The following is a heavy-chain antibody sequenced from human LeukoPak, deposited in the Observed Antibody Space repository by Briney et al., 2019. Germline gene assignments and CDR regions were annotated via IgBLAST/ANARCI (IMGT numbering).Heavy chain of an antibody. D-gene: IGHD1-26*01. J-gene: IGHJ4*02. V-gene: IGHV3-21*01. CDR2: ISSSSSYI. CDR3: ARYSGSYYYPPAWDL. CDR1: GFTFSSYS. Sequence: PGGSLRLSCAASGFTFSSYSMNWVRQAPGKGLEWVLSISSSSSYIYYADSVKGRFTISRDNAKNSLYLQMNSLRAEDTAVYYCARYSGSYYYPPAWDLWGQGTLVTVSS.